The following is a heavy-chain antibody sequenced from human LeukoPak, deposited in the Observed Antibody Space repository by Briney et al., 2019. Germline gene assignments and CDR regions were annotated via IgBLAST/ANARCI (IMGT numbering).Heavy chain of an antibody. CDR2: ISNDGSKK. Sequence: GSLQLSCAASGFTFSSYGMHWVRQAPGKGLEWVAVISNDGSKKYYADSVKGRFTISRDNSKNTLSLQVSSLRAEDTAVYYCAKDRYSYAFEYSDSWGQGTLVTVSS. D-gene: IGHD5-18*01. J-gene: IGHJ4*02. V-gene: IGHV3-30*18. CDR3: AKDRYSYAFEYSDS. CDR1: GFTFSSYG.